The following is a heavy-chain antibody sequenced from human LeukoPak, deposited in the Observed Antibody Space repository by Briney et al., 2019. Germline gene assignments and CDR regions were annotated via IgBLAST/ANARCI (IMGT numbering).Heavy chain of an antibody. CDR3: ARRAVAVGTYHMDD. CDR2: IYYSGGT. CDR1: GGYNSNYY. D-gene: IGHD6-13*01. V-gene: IGHV4-59*01. Sequence: PSETLSHTRSVSGGYNSNYYRMWIRQPPGRGLEWIGYIYYSGGTNYNSSLKSRVTMSVDTSKNQFSLKLSSVTAADTAVYYCARRAVAVGTYHMDDWGKGATVTVSS. J-gene: IGHJ6*03.